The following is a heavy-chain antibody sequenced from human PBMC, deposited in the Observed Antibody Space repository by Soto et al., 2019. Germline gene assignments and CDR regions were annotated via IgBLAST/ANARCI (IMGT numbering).Heavy chain of an antibody. CDR1: GFTFSSYA. J-gene: IGHJ3*02. CDR2: VSSNGGST. CDR3: ARYSSLLRVNTSAYDI. Sequence: GGSLRLSCAASGFTFSSYAMHWVRQAPGKGLEYVSAVSSNGGSTYYANSVKGRFTISRDNSKNTLYLQMGSLRAEDMAVYYCARYSSLLRVNTSAYDIWGQGTMVTVSS. V-gene: IGHV3-64*01. D-gene: IGHD4-17*01.